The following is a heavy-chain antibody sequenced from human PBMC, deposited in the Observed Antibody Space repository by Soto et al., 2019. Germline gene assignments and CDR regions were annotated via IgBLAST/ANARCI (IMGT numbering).Heavy chain of an antibody. V-gene: IGHV3-23*01. CDR3: AKGGDYGSGLFDP. J-gene: IGHJ5*02. CDR2: ISGSGGST. Sequence: EVQLLESGGGLVQPGGSLRLSCAASGFTFSSYAMSWVRQAPGKGLEWVSAISGSGGSTYYADSVKGRFTISRDNSKNTLYLQMSSVRAEDTAVYYCAKGGDYGSGLFDPWGQGTLVTVSS. CDR1: GFTFSSYA. D-gene: IGHD3-10*01.